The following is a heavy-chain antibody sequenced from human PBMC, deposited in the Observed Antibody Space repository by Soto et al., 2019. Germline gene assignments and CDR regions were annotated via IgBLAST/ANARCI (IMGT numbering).Heavy chain of an antibody. CDR3: ARGVGSGSYYNQYNWFDP. V-gene: IGHV1-18*01. CDR1: GYTFTNYG. D-gene: IGHD3-10*01. Sequence: ASVKVSCTASGYTFTNYGISWVRQAPGQGLEWMGWINVYNGNTKYAQKVQGRVTMTTDTSTSTAYMELRSLRSDGTAVYYCARGVGSGSYYNQYNWFDPWGQGTLVTVSS. CDR2: INVYNGNT. J-gene: IGHJ5*02.